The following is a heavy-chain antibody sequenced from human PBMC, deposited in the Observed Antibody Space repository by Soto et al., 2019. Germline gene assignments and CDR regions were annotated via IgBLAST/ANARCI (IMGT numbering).Heavy chain of an antibody. CDR3: ARGRGDTAMELDY. Sequence: PSETLSLTCAVYGGSFSGYYWSWIRQPPGKGLEWIGEINHSGSTNYNPSLKSRVTISVDTSKNQFSLKLSSVTAADTAVYYCARGRGDTAMELDYWGQGTLVTVSS. J-gene: IGHJ4*02. CDR1: GGSFSGYY. CDR2: INHSGST. V-gene: IGHV4-34*01. D-gene: IGHD5-18*01.